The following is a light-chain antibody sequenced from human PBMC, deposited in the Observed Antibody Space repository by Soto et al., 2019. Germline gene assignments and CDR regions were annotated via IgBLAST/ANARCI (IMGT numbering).Light chain of an antibody. CDR3: QQYGRYRT. CDR1: QSTSTW. J-gene: IGKJ1*01. Sequence: DIQMTQSPSTLSASVGDRVTITCRASQSTSTWLAWYQHKPGKAPNLLIYKASSLESGVPSRFSGSGSGTEFTLTSSSLQADDVATYYYQQYGRYRTFGQGTKVEIK. V-gene: IGKV1-5*03. CDR2: KAS.